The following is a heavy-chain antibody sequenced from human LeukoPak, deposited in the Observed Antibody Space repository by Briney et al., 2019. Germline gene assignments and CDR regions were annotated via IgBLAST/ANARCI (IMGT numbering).Heavy chain of an antibody. CDR1: GDSISSYY. D-gene: IGHD6-13*01. CDR3: ARDSGSGSWYDY. J-gene: IGHJ4*02. Sequence: PSETLSLTCTVSGDSISSYYWSWIRQSPGKGLEWIGYIYHSGSTNYNPSLTSRVTISIDTSKNQFSLKLSSVTAADTAVYYGARDSGSGSWYDYWGQGTLVTVSS. CDR2: IYHSGST. V-gene: IGHV4-59*01.